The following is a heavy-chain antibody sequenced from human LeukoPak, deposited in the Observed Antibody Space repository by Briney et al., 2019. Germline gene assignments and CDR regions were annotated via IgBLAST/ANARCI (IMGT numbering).Heavy chain of an antibody. CDR1: GGSFSGYY. V-gene: IGHV4-34*01. Sequence: ASETLSLTCAVYGGSFSGYYWSWIRQPPGKGLEWIGEINHSGSTNYNPSLKSRVTISVDTSKNQFSLKLSSVTAADTAVYYCARGARFLHWSDPWGQGTLVTVSS. J-gene: IGHJ5*02. CDR3: ARGARFLHWSDP. CDR2: INHSGST. D-gene: IGHD3-10*01.